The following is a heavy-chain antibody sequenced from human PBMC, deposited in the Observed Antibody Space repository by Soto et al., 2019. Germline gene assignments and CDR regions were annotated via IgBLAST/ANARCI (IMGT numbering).Heavy chain of an antibody. CDR3: ARAYYYGSGRGRSMDV. D-gene: IGHD3-10*01. J-gene: IGHJ6*02. Sequence: QVQLQESGPGLVKASETLSLTCTVSGGSVSSGRYYWSWIRQPPGKGLEWIGYMFYSGSTNYNPSLKSRVTIAVDTSKNQFSLKLSSVTAADTAVYYCARAYYYGSGRGRSMDVWGQGTTVTVSS. V-gene: IGHV4-61*01. CDR2: MFYSGST. CDR1: GGSVSSGRYY.